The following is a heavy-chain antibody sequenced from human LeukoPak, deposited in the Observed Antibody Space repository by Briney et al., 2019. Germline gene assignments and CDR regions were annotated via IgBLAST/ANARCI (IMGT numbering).Heavy chain of an antibody. CDR3: ARQRYGSGDY. V-gene: IGHV4-59*08. CDR2: IYYSDSGST. Sequence: SSETLSLTCTVSGGSISTYYWSWIRQPPGKGLEWIGYIYYSDSGSTNYKPSLKSRVTISVDTSKNQFSLKLSSVTAADTAVYYCARQRYGSGDYWGQGTLVTVSS. J-gene: IGHJ4*02. CDR1: GGSISTYY. D-gene: IGHD3-10*01.